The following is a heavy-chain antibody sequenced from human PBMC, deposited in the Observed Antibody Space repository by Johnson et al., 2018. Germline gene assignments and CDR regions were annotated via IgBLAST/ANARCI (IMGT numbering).Heavy chain of an antibody. CDR3: ARPSRTILGALAV. CDR1: GYSFTSYW. J-gene: IGHJ6*04. Sequence: VQLVESGAEVKKPGESLKISCKGSGYSFTSYWIGWVRQMPGKGLEWMGIIYPGDSDTRYSPSFQGQVTISADKSIRTAYLRWSSLKASDTAMYYCARPSRTILGALAVWGKGTTVTVSS. CDR2: IYPGDSDT. V-gene: IGHV5-51*03. D-gene: IGHD3-9*01.